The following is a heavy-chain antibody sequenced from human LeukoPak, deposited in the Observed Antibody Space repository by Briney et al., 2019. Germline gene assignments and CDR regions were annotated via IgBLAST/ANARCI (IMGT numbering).Heavy chain of an antibody. D-gene: IGHD3-3*01. Sequence: SETPSLTCTVSGGSISSSSYYWGWIRQPPGKGLEWIGSIYYSGSTYYNPSLKSRVTISVDTSKNQFSLKLSSVTAADTAVYYCARHLTIFGVVSQIDYWGQGTLVTVSS. CDR2: IYYSGST. CDR1: GGSISSSSYY. CDR3: ARHLTIFGVVSQIDY. J-gene: IGHJ4*02. V-gene: IGHV4-39*01.